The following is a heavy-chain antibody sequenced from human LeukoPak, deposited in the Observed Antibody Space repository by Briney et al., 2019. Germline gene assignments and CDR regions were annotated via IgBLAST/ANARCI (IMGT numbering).Heavy chain of an antibody. J-gene: IGHJ6*03. Sequence: SQTLSLTCTVSGGSISSGSYYWSWIRQPAGKGLEWIGRIYTSGSTNYNPSLKSRVTISVDTSKNQFSLKLSSVTAADTAVYYCARLSWWEPRPYYYYYYMDVWGKGTTVTISS. CDR3: ARLSWWEPRPYYYYYYMDV. CDR2: IYTSGST. D-gene: IGHD2-15*01. V-gene: IGHV4-61*02. CDR1: GGSISSGSYY.